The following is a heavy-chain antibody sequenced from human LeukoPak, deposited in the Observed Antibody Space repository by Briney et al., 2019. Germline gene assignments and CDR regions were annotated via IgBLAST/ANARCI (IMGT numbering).Heavy chain of an antibody. CDR2: ISWNSGSM. J-gene: IGHJ6*02. CDR1: GFIFDDYA. V-gene: IGHV3-9*01. D-gene: IGHD2-8*01. Sequence: GGSLRLSCAASGFIFDDYAMRWVRQAPGKGLEWVSGISWNSGSMGYADSVKGRFAISRDTAKNSLYLQMNSLRVEDTALYYCVKDIGNGYYYYGMDVWGQGTTVTVSS. CDR3: VKDIGNGYYYYGMDV.